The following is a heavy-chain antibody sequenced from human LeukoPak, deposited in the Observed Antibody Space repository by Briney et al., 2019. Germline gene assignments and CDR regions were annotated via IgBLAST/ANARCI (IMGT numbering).Heavy chain of an antibody. D-gene: IGHD3-3*01. J-gene: IGHJ4*02. CDR3: AKDFWRELDY. CDR2: ISGSGGST. Sequence: GGSLRLSCAASGFTFSSYAMSGVRQAPGKGLEWVSAISGSGGSTYYADSVKGRFTISKDNSKNTLYLQMNSLRAEDTAVYYCAKDFWRELDYWGQGTLVTVSS. V-gene: IGHV3-23*01. CDR1: GFTFSSYA.